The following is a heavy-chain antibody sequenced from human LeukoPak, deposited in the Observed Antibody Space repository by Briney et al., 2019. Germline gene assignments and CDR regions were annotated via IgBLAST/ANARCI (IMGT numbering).Heavy chain of an antibody. V-gene: IGHV3-7*01. Sequence: GGSLRLSCAASGFMFSDFWMSWVRQAPGKGLEWVANIKQDGGEKYYVDSVEGRFTISRDNAKNTLYLQMNSLRAEVTAVYYCARDREVNYIYYYTDVWGKGTTVTVSS. D-gene: IGHD3-10*01. CDR2: IKQDGGEK. J-gene: IGHJ6*03. CDR3: ARDREVNYIYYYTDV. CDR1: GFMFSDFW.